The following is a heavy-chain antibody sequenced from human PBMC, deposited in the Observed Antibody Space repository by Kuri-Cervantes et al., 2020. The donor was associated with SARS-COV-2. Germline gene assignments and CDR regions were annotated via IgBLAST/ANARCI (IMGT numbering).Heavy chain of an antibody. CDR1: GFTFSNAW. CDR2: IKSKSDDGTT. Sequence: GESLKISCAASGFTFSNAWMSWVRQAPGKGLEWVGRIKSKSDDGTTDYAAPVKGRFTLSRDDLENTVYLQMNSLKPEDTAVYHCTTGGTTTSFAFDIWGQGTMVTVSS. D-gene: IGHD1-1*01. J-gene: IGHJ3*02. CDR3: TTGGTTTSFAFDI. V-gene: IGHV3-15*01.